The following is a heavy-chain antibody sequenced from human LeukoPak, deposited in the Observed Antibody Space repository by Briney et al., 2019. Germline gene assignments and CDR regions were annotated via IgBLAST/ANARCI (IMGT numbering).Heavy chain of an antibody. CDR3: ARRVVEWELLGN. V-gene: IGHV1-2*02. CDR1: GGTFSSYA. D-gene: IGHD1-26*01. Sequence: ASVKVSCKASGGTFSSYAISWVRQAPGQGLEWMGWINPNSGGTNYAQKFQGRVTMTRDTSISTAYMELSRLRSDDTAVYYCARRVVEWELLGNWGQGTLVTVSS. CDR2: INPNSGGT. J-gene: IGHJ4*02.